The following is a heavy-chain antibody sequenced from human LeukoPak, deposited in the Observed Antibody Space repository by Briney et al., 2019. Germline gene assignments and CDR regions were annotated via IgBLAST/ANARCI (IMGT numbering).Heavy chain of an antibody. V-gene: IGHV3-21*01. D-gene: IGHD6-19*01. J-gene: IGHJ4*02. CDR2: ISSRSDYI. Sequence: GGSLRLSCAASGFTFSSFTMNWVRQAPGKGLEWVSCISSRSDYIYYADSVKGRFTISRDNAKNSVYLQMNSLRAEDTAVYYCAGSQAVAGEDYFDYWGQGTLVTVSS. CDR3: AGSQAVAGEDYFDY. CDR1: GFTFSSFT.